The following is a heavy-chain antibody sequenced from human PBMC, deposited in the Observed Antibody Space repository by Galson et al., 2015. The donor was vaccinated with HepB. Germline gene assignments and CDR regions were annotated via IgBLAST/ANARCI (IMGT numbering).Heavy chain of an antibody. J-gene: IGHJ4*02. CDR2: ISGDGHTI. CDR1: GFTFSDYF. Sequence: LRLSCAASGFTFSDYFMSWIRQAPGKGLEWISHISGDGHTIFQADSVKGRFTSSRDNAKNSLFLQMNSLRAEDTAVYYCARCLLSASCYWDHWGQGTLVTVSS. D-gene: IGHD2-2*01. CDR3: ARCLLSASCYWDH. V-gene: IGHV3-11*01.